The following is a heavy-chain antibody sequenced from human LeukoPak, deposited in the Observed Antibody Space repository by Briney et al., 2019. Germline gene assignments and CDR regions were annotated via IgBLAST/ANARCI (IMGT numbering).Heavy chain of an antibody. V-gene: IGHV4-59*01. Sequence: SETLSLTCTVSGGSISSYYWSWIRQPPGKGLEWIGYIYYSGSTNYNPSLKSRVTISVDTSKNQLSLKLSSVTAADTAVYYCARVLGGATHYLDYWGQGTLVTVSS. CDR2: IYYSGST. CDR1: GGSISSYY. J-gene: IGHJ4*02. D-gene: IGHD1-26*01. CDR3: ARVLGGATHYLDY.